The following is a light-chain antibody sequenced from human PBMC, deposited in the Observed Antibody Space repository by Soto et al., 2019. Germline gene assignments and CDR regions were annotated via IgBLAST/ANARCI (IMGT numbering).Light chain of an antibody. J-gene: IGLJ1*01. CDR2: SND. Sequence: QTVVTQPPSASGTPGQRVAISCSGSSSDIGTNYVYWYQQVPGTAPKLLIYSNDQRPSGVPDRYSGSKSGTSASLAISGLRSEDESDYFCASWDDSLNGPVFGTGTKVTVL. CDR1: SSDIGTNY. V-gene: IGLV1-47*02. CDR3: ASWDDSLNGPV.